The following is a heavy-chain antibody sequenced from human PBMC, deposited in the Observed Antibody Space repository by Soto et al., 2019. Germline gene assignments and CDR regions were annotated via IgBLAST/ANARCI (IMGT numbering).Heavy chain of an antibody. CDR1: GDAFACYY. CDR3: VSQAAKYDFWSGYCLGDNWFAP. CDR2: INPSGGST. V-gene: IGHV1-46*03. D-gene: IGHD3-3*01. J-gene: IGHJ5*02. Sequence: VSVEVCCKACGDAFACYYMRWARQSPEQGHEWMGMINPSGGSTSYAQKFQCRVTMTRDTSTSTVYMELSSLRSEDTAVYYCVSQAAKYDFWSGYCLGDNWFAPWGQGTLVTVSP.